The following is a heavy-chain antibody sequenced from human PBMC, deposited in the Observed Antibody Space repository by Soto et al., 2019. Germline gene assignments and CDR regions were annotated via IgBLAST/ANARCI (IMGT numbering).Heavy chain of an antibody. CDR2: VGGSGFSR. V-gene: IGHV3-23*01. J-gene: IGHJ4*02. D-gene: IGHD6-19*01. CDR1: GFPFSSFS. CDR3: TKGSGHSGSYGYFDS. Sequence: EMRLLESGGGLVQPGGSLRVSCVASGFPFSSFSMSWVRQAPGKGLEWVSSVGGSGFSRYYADSVKGRFTISRDNSKSTLYLEMNSLRGEDTAVYFCTKGSGHSGSYGYFDSWGQGTLVTVSS.